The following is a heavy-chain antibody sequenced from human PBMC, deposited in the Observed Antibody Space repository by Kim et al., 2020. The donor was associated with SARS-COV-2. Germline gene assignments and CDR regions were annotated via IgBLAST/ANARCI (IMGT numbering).Heavy chain of an antibody. V-gene: IGHV4-59*01. Sequence: NYTPSRKSRVTISVDTSKNQFSLKLSSVTAADTAVYYCARYSSGWAYFQHWGQGTLVTVSS. CDR3: ARYSSGWAYFQH. D-gene: IGHD6-19*01. J-gene: IGHJ1*01.